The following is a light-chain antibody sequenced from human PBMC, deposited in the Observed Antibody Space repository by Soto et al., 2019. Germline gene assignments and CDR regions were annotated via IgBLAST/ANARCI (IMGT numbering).Light chain of an antibody. CDR1: QAVNTR. J-gene: IGKJ1*01. Sequence: EIVLTQSPATLSSFPGDRVTLSCRASQAVNTRLAWYQHKPGQAPRLLIYLTSNRAAGIPARFSGSGSETDFTLTIRDVEPEDFAVYYCHQRQSWTRTFGQGXK. V-gene: IGKV3D-11*01. CDR2: LTS. CDR3: HQRQSWTRT.